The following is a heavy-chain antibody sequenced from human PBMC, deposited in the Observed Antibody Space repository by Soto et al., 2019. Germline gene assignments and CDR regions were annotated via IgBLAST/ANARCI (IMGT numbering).Heavy chain of an antibody. CDR1: GFTFSSYA. J-gene: IGHJ4*02. CDR2: ISGSGGST. CDR3: AKDLGGFVVVPAAMGY. Sequence: GGSLRLSCAASGFTFSSYAMRRVRQAPGKGLEWVSAISGSGGSTYYADSVKGRFTISRDNSKNTLYLQMNSLRAEDTAVYYCAKDLGGFVVVPAAMGYWGQGTLVTVSS. D-gene: IGHD2-2*01. V-gene: IGHV3-23*01.